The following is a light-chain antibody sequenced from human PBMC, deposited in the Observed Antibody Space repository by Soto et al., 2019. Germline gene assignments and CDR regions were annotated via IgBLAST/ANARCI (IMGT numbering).Light chain of an antibody. V-gene: IGLV1-44*01. CDR3: AAWDDSLNVYV. J-gene: IGLJ1*01. CDR2: NNN. CDR1: SSNIGTNA. Sequence: QSALTQPPSASGTPGQRVTISCSGGSSNIGTNAVNWYQQLPGTAPKLLIYNNNQRPSGVPDRFSGSKSGTSASLAISGLQSEDEADCYCAAWDDSLNVYVFGTGTKVTVL.